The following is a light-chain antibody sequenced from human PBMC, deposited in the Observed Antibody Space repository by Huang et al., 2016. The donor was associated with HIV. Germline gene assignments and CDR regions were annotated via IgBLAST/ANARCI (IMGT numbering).Light chain of an antibody. V-gene: IGKV4-1*01. CDR3: HQYYATGT. J-gene: IGKJ1*01. CDR1: QSLLYSSNNKNY. Sequence: DIVMTQSPDSLAVSLGERATINCKSSQSLLYSSNNKNYLAWYQQKPGQPPKLLIYWASTRESGVPDRFRGSGSETDFTLTSSSLQAEDVAVYYCHQYYATGTFGQGTKVEI. CDR2: WAS.